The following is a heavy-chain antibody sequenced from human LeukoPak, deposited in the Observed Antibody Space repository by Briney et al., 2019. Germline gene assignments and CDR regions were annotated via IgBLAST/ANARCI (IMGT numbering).Heavy chain of an antibody. CDR2: IYHSGST. CDR1: GYSISSGYY. J-gene: IGHJ6*03. Sequence: PSETLSLTCTVSGYSISSGYYWAWIRQPPGKGLEWIGNIYHSGSTYYNPSLKSRVTISVDTSKNQFSLKLSSVTAADTAVYYCARHPGYYYYYMDVWGKGTTVTISS. V-gene: IGHV4-38-2*02. CDR3: ARHPGYYYYYMDV.